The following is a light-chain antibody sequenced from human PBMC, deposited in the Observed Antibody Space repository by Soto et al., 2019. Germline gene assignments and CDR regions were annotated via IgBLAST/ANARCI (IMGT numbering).Light chain of an antibody. CDR3: QEYNSYSYT. CDR1: QSISSW. Sequence: DIQMTQSPSTLSASVGDRVTITCRASQSISSWLAWYQQKPGKAPKLLIYKASSLESGVPSRFSGSGSGTEFTLTISSLQADDFATYYCQEYNSYSYTLGQGTKLEIK. J-gene: IGKJ2*01. CDR2: KAS. V-gene: IGKV1-5*03.